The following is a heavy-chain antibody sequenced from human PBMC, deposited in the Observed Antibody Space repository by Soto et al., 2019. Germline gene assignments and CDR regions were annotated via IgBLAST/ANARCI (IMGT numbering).Heavy chain of an antibody. D-gene: IGHD6-6*01. CDR1: GGSISSSNW. J-gene: IGHJ4*02. CDR2: IYHSGST. CDR3: ARDGEAARLGGGIYLDY. V-gene: IGHV4-4*02. Sequence: QVQLQESGPGLVKPSGTLSLTCAVSGGSISSSNWWSWVRQPPGKGLEGIGEIYHSGSTNYNPSLKSRVTLSVDKSKNQFSLKLSSVTVADTAVYYCARDGEAARLGGGIYLDYWGQGTLVPVSS.